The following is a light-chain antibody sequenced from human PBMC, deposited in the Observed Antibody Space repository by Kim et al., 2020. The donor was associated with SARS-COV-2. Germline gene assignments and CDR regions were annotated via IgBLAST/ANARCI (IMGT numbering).Light chain of an antibody. V-gene: IGLV3-19*01. Sequence: ALGQTVRITCQGDSLRRYYASWYQQKPGQAPVLVIYGKNNRPSGIPYRFSGSSSGNTASLTITGAQAEDEADYYCNSRDSSGNHWVFGGGTQLTVL. CDR3: NSRDSSGNHWV. CDR1: SLRRYY. J-gene: IGLJ3*02. CDR2: GKN.